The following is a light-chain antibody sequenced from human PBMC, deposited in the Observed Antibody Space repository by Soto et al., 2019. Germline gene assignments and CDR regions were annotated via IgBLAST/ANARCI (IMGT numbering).Light chain of an antibody. CDR3: QQYNNWPHT. CDR1: QSVSSN. J-gene: IGKJ2*01. V-gene: IGKV3-15*01. Sequence: EIGMTQSPATLSVSPGERATLSCRASQSVSSNLAWYQQKPGQAPRLLIYGASTRAPGIPARFSGSGSGTEFTLTISSLQSEDFAVYYCQQYNNWPHTFGQGTKLEI. CDR2: GAS.